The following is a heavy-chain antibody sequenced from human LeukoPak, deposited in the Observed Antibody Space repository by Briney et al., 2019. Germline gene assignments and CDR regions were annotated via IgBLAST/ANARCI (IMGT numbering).Heavy chain of an antibody. CDR3: ARHGPPGSEIDY. V-gene: IGHV4-59*08. CDR2: IYYSGST. D-gene: IGHD3-10*01. J-gene: IGHJ4*02. CDR1: GGSISSYY. Sequence: SETLSLTCTVSGGSISSYYWSWIRQPPGKGLEWIGYIYYSGSTNYNPSLKSRVTISVDTSKNQFSLKLSSVTAADTAVYYCARHGPPGSEIDYWGQGTLVTVSS.